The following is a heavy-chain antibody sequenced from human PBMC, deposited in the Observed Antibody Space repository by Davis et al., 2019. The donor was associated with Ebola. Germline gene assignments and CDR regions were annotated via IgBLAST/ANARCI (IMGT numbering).Heavy chain of an antibody. CDR3: ARGSGIQLWYPSLDV. D-gene: IGHD5-18*01. V-gene: IGHV5-51*01. J-gene: IGHJ6*02. CDR1: GYSFTSYW. CDR2: IYPGYSDT. Sequence: GESLKISCKGSGYSFTSYWIGWVRQMPGKGLEWMGIIYPGYSDTRYSPSFQGQVTISADKSISTAYLQWSSLKASDTAMYYCARGSGIQLWYPSLDVWGQGTTVTVSS.